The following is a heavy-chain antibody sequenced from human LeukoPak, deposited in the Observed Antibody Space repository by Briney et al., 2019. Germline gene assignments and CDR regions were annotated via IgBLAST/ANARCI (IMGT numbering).Heavy chain of an antibody. CDR3: VRAKSITMVRGYYYYGMDV. Sequence: AASVKVSCKASGGTFSSYAISWVRQAPGQGLEWMGGIIPIFGTANYAQKFQGRVTITADESTSTAYMELSSLRSEDTAVYYCVRAKSITMVRGYYYYGMDVWGQGTTVTVSS. V-gene: IGHV1-69*13. J-gene: IGHJ6*02. CDR2: IIPIFGTA. D-gene: IGHD3-10*01. CDR1: GGTFSSYA.